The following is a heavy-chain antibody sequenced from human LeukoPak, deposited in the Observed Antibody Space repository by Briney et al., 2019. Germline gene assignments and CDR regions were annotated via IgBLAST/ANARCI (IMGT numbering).Heavy chain of an antibody. Sequence: ASVKVSCKASGYTFTGYCMHWVRQAPGQGLEWMGWINPNSGGTNYAQKFQGRVTMTRDTSISTAYMELSRLRSDDTAVYYCARAFEYSSSWFRSLGSYWGQGTLVTVSS. V-gene: IGHV1-2*02. CDR1: GYTFTGYC. D-gene: IGHD6-13*01. J-gene: IGHJ4*02. CDR3: ARAFEYSSSWFRSLGSY. CDR2: INPNSGGT.